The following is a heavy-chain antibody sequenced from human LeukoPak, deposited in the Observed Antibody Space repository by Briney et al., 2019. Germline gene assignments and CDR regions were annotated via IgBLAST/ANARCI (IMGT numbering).Heavy chain of an antibody. V-gene: IGHV4-59*01. CDR3: ARDLFADTTGTVDY. CDR1: GGSISRYY. J-gene: IGHJ4*02. Sequence: SETLSLTCTVSGGSISRYYWSWIRQSPGKGLEWIGYISYSGSTNYNPSLKSRVTISLDTSKSQFSLKLKSVTAADTAVCYCARDLFADTTGTVDYWGQGTLVTVSS. CDR2: ISYSGST. D-gene: IGHD1-1*01.